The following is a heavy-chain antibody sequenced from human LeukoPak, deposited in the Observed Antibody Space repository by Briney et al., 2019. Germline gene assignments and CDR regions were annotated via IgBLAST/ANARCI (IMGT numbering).Heavy chain of an antibody. D-gene: IGHD3-22*01. CDR3: ASVDYYDSSGYTKYYYYYMDV. Sequence: ASVKVSCKASGGTFSSYAISWVRQAPGQGLEWMGGIIPIFGTANYAQKFQGRVTITADKSTSTAYMELSSLRSEDTAVYYCASVDYYDSSGYTKYYYYYMDVWGKGTTVTVSS. V-gene: IGHV1-69*06. CDR2: IIPIFGTA. J-gene: IGHJ6*03. CDR1: GGTFSSYA.